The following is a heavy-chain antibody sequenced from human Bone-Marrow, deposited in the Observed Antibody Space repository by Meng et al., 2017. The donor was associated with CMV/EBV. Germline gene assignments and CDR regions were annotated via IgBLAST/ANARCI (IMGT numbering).Heavy chain of an antibody. CDR1: GFTFSNYA. CDR2: ISSSGANT. CDR3: AKDAPTSATTWYPFDS. D-gene: IGHD6-13*01. V-gene: IGHV3-23*01. J-gene: IGHJ4*02. Sequence: GESLKISCAASGFTFSNYAMNWVRQAPGKGLEWVSGISSSGANTYYADPVKGRFTISRDNAKNTLYLQMNSLRAEDTALYYCAKDAPTSATTWYPFDSWGQGTLVTVSS.